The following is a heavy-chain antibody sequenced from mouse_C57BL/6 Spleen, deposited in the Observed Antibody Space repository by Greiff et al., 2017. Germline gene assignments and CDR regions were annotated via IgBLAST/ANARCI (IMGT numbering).Heavy chain of an antibody. CDR1: GYTFTNYW. CDR2: IYPGGGYT. D-gene: IGHD2-3*01. V-gene: IGHV1-63*01. CDR3: ATYDGSMGSMDY. J-gene: IGHJ4*01. Sequence: QVQLQQSGAELVRPGTSVKMSCKASGYTFTNYWIGWAQQRPGHGLEWIGDIYPGGGYTNYNENFKGKATLTADKSSSTAYMQFSSLTSEDSAIYYCATYDGSMGSMDYWGQGTSVTVSS.